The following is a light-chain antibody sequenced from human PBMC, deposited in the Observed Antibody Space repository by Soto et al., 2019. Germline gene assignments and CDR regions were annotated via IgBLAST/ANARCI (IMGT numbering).Light chain of an antibody. J-gene: IGKJ1*01. CDR3: HHPFSVPPWT. CDR2: GAA. CDR1: QNIDMY. Sequence: DIQRTQSPSSLSASVGDPVTITFRASQNIDMYLNSYQQRPRKAPKVLISGAANLQSGVPSPFSGSGSGTDFTPTIHSLQPEDFATYSCHHPFSVPPWTFGQGTKVDIK. V-gene: IGKV1-39*01.